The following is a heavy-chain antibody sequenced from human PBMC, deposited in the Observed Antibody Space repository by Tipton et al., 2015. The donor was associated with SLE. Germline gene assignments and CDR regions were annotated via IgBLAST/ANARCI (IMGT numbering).Heavy chain of an antibody. D-gene: IGHD2-2*01. CDR2: ISSSGSTI. CDR1: GFTFSNYE. V-gene: IGHV3-48*03. CDR3: ARKYCSSNICPWDY. Sequence: GSLRLSCAASGFTFSNYEMNWVRQAPGKGLEWVSYISSSGSTIKYADSVKGRFTISRDNAKKSLYLQMNSLRAEDTAVYYCARKYCSSNICPWDYWGQGTLVTVSS. J-gene: IGHJ4*02.